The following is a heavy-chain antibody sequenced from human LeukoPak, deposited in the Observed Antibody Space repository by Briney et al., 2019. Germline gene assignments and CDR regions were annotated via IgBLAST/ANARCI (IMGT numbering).Heavy chain of an antibody. CDR2: IYSGGST. J-gene: IGHJ1*01. CDR1: GFTVGTNS. D-gene: IGHD2-21*01. Sequence: PGGTLRLSCAPSGFTVGTNSMSWARQSPGKGLEWVSVIYSGGSTYNADSVNGRFTVSRDNSRNTLFLQVNNLRAEDTALYFCASAREYCGSAECYEYFQHWGQGTLVIVSS. V-gene: IGHV3-53*01. CDR3: ASAREYCGSAECYEYFQH.